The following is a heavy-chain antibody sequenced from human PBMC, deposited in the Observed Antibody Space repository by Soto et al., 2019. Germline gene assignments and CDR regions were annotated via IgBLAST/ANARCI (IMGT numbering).Heavy chain of an antibody. J-gene: IGHJ4*02. CDR3: ANWPVGG. Sequence: EVQLVESGGGLVQPGGSLRLSCAASGFTFSSYWMHWVRQPPGKGLEWVSRINDDGTSEAYVDSVKGRFTITRDNAKNTVYLQMNSLGPEDTAVYYCANWPVGGWGRGTLVTVSS. CDR2: INDDGTSE. CDR1: GFTFSSYW. V-gene: IGHV3-74*01. D-gene: IGHD3-16*01.